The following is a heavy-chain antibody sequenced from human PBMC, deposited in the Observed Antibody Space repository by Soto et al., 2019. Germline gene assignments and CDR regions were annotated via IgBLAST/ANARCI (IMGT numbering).Heavy chain of an antibody. Sequence: SETLSLTCTVSGGSISSYYWSWIRQPPGKGLEWIGYIYYSGSTNYNPSLKSRVTISVDTSKNQFSLKLSSVTAADTAVYYCARDQIVATMDDCYYYGMDVWGQGTTVTVSS. D-gene: IGHD5-12*01. CDR1: GGSISSYY. J-gene: IGHJ6*02. CDR2: IYYSGST. V-gene: IGHV4-59*01. CDR3: ARDQIVATMDDCYYYGMDV.